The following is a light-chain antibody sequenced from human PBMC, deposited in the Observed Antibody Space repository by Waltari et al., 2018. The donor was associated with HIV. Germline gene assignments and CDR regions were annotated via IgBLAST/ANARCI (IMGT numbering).Light chain of an antibody. CDR3: LQYDDWCS. J-gene: IGKJ2*01. CDR2: GAS. CDR1: RSVTTN. Sequence: DIVMMQSPATLSVSPGERVTLSCRSSRSVTTNLAWYQHKPGQAPRLLIYGASTRAAGVPDRFSGSGFGTEFTLTISSLQSEDFAVFYCLQYDDWCSFGQGTKLEIK. V-gene: IGKV3D-15*02.